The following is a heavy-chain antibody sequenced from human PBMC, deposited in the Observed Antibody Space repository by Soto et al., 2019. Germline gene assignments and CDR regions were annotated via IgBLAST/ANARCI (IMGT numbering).Heavy chain of an antibody. CDR1: GFTFSSYG. D-gene: IGHD6-13*01. J-gene: IGHJ4*02. CDR2: ISYDGSNK. V-gene: IGHV3-30*03. CDR3: ARERAAAGNLDY. Sequence: PGGSLRLSCAASGFTFSSYGMHWVRQAPGKGLEWVAVISYDGSNKYYADSVKGRFTISRDNSKNTLYLQMNSLRAEDTAVYYSARERAAAGNLDYWVQGTLVTVSS.